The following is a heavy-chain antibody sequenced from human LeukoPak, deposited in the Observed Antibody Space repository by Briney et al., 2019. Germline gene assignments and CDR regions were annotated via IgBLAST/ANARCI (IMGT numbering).Heavy chain of an antibody. V-gene: IGHV4-39*07. CDR1: GGSIRSSYYY. J-gene: IGHJ4*02. D-gene: IGHD6-13*01. CDR3: ARVSFTQLGIYFDY. CDR2: IYDSGST. Sequence: PSETLSLTCTVSGGSIRSSYYYWGWIRQPPGKGLEWIGSIYDSGSTYYNPSLKSRVTISVDTSKNQFSLKLSSVTAADTAVYYCARVSFTQLGIYFDYWGQGTLVTVSS.